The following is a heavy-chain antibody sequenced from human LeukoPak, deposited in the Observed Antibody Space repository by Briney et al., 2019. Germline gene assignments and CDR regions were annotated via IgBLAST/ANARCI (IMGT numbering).Heavy chain of an antibody. V-gene: IGHV3-48*01. CDR2: ISSSSSTI. CDR3: ARDHRGGYYGMDV. J-gene: IGHJ6*02. Sequence: PGGSLRLSCAASGFTFSSYSMNWVRQAPGKGLEWVSYISSSSSTIYYAGSVKGRFTISRDNAKNLLYVQMNSLRAEDTAVYYCARDHRGGYYGMDVWGQGTTVTVSS. D-gene: IGHD1-26*01. CDR1: GFTFSSYS.